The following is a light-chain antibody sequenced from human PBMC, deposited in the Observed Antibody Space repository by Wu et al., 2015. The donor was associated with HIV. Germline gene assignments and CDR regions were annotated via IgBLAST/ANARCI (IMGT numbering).Light chain of an antibody. Sequence: EVVLTQSPATLSVSPGERATLSCRASPSVASELAWFQHKAGQAPRLLVYDASNRATGVPARFSGSGSGREFTLTIDDIQFEDFGLYYCQQYNIWPTFGQGTKVEIK. J-gene: IGKJ1*01. CDR2: DAS. V-gene: IGKV3-15*01. CDR1: PSVASE. CDR3: QQYNIWPT.